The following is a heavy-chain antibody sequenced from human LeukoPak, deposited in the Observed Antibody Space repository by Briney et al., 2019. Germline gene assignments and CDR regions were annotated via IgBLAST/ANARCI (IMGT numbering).Heavy chain of an antibody. CDR1: GFTFSSYA. CDR3: ARAYCSGATCYAPDY. CDR2: VSYDGSKK. Sequence: PGRSLRLSCAASGFTFSSYAIHWVRQAPGKGLEWVAVVSYDGSKKYYADSVKGRFTISRDNSQNTLYLQMNSLRVEDTAVYYCARAYCSGATCYAPDYWGQGTLVTVSS. J-gene: IGHJ4*02. D-gene: IGHD2-2*01. V-gene: IGHV3-30*04.